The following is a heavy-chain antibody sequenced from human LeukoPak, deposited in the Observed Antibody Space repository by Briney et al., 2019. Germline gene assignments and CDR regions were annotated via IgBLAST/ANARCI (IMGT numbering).Heavy chain of an antibody. CDR3: AKEGRSSTPGY. CDR2: ISDSGSNV. D-gene: IGHD6-6*01. CDR1: GFTFSNYN. J-gene: IGHJ4*02. Sequence: GGSLRLSCAASGFTFSNYNMDWVRQAPGKGLEWVSSISDSGSNVYYTGSVKGRFTISRDNAKNSLYLQMNSLRAEDTAVYYCAKEGRSSTPGYWGQGTLVTVSS. V-gene: IGHV3-21*01.